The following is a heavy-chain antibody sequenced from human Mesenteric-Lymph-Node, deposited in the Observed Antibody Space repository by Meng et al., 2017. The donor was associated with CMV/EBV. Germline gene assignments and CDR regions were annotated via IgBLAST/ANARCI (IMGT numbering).Heavy chain of an antibody. D-gene: IGHD6-6*01. CDR1: GGSISSYY. CDR2: IYDSGSS. J-gene: IGHJ5*02. CDR3: AREGSPSWGFDP. Sequence: GSLRLSCSVSGGSISSYYWSWIRQPPGKGLEWIGYIYDSGSSNYNPSLKSRVTISVDTSKNQFSLKLSSVTAADTAVYYCAREGSPSWGFDPWGQGTLVTVSS. V-gene: IGHV4-59*01.